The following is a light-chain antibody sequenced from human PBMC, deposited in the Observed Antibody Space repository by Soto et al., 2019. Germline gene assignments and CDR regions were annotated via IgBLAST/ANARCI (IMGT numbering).Light chain of an antibody. CDR3: LQYRTPATWT. J-gene: IGKJ1*01. CDR2: GAS. V-gene: IGKV3-20*01. CDR1: QGVDSNS. Sequence: EIVLTQSPGTLSLSPGERAILSCRTSQGVDSNSLAWYQQKPGQAPRLVIHGASIRATGIPDRFSGSGSGTDFSLTISRVDSEDVAVYYCLQYRTPATWTFGQGTKVEIK.